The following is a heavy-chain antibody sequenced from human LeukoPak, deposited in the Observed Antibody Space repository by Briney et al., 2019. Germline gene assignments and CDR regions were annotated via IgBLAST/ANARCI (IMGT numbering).Heavy chain of an antibody. Sequence: RASVKVSCKASGYTFTGYYMHWVRQAPGQGLEWMGWINPNSGGTNYAQKFQGRVTMTRDTSISTAYMELSRLRSDDTAVYYCASRGYSYGEPFDYWGQGTLVTVSS. V-gene: IGHV1-2*02. CDR2: INPNSGGT. CDR3: ASRGYSYGEPFDY. CDR1: GYTFTGYY. D-gene: IGHD5-18*01. J-gene: IGHJ4*02.